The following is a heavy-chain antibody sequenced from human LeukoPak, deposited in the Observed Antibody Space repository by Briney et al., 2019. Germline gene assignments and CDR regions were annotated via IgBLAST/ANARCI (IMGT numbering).Heavy chain of an antibody. CDR2: IIPILGIA. V-gene: IGHV1-69*04. J-gene: IGHJ4*02. D-gene: IGHD2-15*01. CDR1: GGTFSSYA. Sequence: KVSCKASGGTFSSYAISWVRQAPGQGLEWMGRIIPILGIANYAQKFQGRVTITADKSASTAYMELSSLRSEDTAVYYCARGHSGGSCYADWGQGTLVTVSS. CDR3: ARGHSGGSCYAD.